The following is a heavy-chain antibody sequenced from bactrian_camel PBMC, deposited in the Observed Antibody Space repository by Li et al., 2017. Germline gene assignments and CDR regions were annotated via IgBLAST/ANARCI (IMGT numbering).Heavy chain of an antibody. CDR2: IFDDGRYT. J-gene: IGHJ4*01. Sequence: VQLVESGGGLVQPGGSLKLSCAASGFTLGINRMHWVRQALGKGLEWVSGIFDDGRYTYYADSVKGRFTISRDNAKNTLYLQMNCLKPEDTAVYYCAAAGQGWVPSNYWGQGTQVTVS. CDR3: AAAGQGWVPSNY. CDR1: GFTLGINR. D-gene: IGHD5*01. V-gene: IGHV3S6*01.